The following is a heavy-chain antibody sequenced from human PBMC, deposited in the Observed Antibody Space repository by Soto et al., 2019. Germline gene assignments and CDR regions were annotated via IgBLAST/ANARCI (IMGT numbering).Heavy chain of an antibody. J-gene: IGHJ4*02. D-gene: IGHD3-3*01. CDR2: ISAYNGNT. CDR1: GYTFTSYG. Sequence: GASVKVSCKASGYTFTSYGISWVRQAPGQGLEWMGWISAYNGNTNYAQKLQGRVTMTTDTSTSTAYMELRSLRSDDTAVYYCAREKTSGSLNYDFWSGYYDIGYYFDYWGQGTLVTVSS. CDR3: AREKTSGSLNYDFWSGYYDIGYYFDY. V-gene: IGHV1-18*01.